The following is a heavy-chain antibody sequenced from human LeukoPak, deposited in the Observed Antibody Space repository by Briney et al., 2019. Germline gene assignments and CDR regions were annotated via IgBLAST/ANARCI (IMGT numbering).Heavy chain of an antibody. CDR2: ISSSGSTI. Sequence: VGSLRLSSAASGFTFSDYYMSWIRQAPGKGLEWVSYISSSGSTIYYAESVKGRFTISRDNAKNSLYLQMNSLRAEDTAVYYCARDPACSGGSCYSGMDVWGQGTTVIVSS. J-gene: IGHJ6*02. CDR1: GFTFSDYY. CDR3: ARDPACSGGSCYSGMDV. V-gene: IGHV3-11*01. D-gene: IGHD2-15*01.